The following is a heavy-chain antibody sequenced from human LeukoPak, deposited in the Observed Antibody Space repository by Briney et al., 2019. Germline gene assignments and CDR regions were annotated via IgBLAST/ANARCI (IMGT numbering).Heavy chain of an antibody. CDR2: ISYDGNDE. CDR3: ARALYSSRTNWFDP. Sequence: GRSLRLSCAASGFTFSSYSMHWVRQAPGKGLEWVALISYDGNDEHYAASVKGRFTISRDNSKNTHYLQMISLRPEDTAVYYCARALYSSRTNWFDPWGQGTLVTVSS. D-gene: IGHD6-13*01. J-gene: IGHJ5*02. V-gene: IGHV3-30*04. CDR1: GFTFSSYS.